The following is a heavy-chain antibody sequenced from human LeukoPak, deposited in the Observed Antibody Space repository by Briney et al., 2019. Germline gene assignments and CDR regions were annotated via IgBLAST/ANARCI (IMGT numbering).Heavy chain of an antibody. Sequence: SETLSLTCTVSGGSISSSSYYWGWIRQPPGKGLEWIGSIYYSGSTYYSPSLKSRVTISVDTSKNQFSLKLSSVTAADTAVYYCARNHYDFWSGVKTGFDYWGQGTLVTVSS. V-gene: IGHV4-39*07. CDR1: GGSISSSSYY. D-gene: IGHD3-3*01. CDR2: IYYSGST. CDR3: ARNHYDFWSGVKTGFDY. J-gene: IGHJ4*02.